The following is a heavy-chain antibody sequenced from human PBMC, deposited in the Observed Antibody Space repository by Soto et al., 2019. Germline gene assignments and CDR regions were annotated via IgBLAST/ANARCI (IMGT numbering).Heavy chain of an antibody. Sequence: QVQLQESGPGLVRPSGTLSLTCAVSGGSISSNNWWSWVRQPPGKGLEWIGEIYHSGSTNDNPSLKSRVTMSVVPSKNLFSLTLNSVTAADTAFYYCARDQGSHPGDWGQGTLVSVSS. CDR3: ARDQGSHPGD. V-gene: IGHV4-4*02. CDR2: IYHSGST. CDR1: GGSISSNNW. J-gene: IGHJ4*02. D-gene: IGHD6-13*01.